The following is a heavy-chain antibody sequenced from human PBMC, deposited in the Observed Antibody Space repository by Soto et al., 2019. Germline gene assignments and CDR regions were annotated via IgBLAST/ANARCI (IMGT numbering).Heavy chain of an antibody. Sequence: QVTLKESGPTLVKPTQTLTLTCTFSGFSLSPSGGGVGWFRQPPGKALEWLALIYRDDDKRYRPSLRSRLTSATDNRPAQVGLTLPNSDPVDTGTYYCAKPDAGGMAWEMFGYWGQGTLVTVSS. CDR2: IYRDDDK. D-gene: IGHD3-3*01. CDR3: AKPDAGGMAWEMFGY. J-gene: IGHJ4*02. CDR1: GFSLSPSGGG. V-gene: IGHV2-5*09.